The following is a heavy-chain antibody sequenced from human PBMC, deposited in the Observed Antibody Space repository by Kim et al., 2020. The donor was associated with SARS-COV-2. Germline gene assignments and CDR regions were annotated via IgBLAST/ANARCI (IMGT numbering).Heavy chain of an antibody. V-gene: IGHV3-23*01. Sequence: GGSLRLSCAASGFTFGTYAMNWVRQAPGKGLEWVSGISGSGGSTYYADSVKGRFTISRDSSRNTLYLQMNSLTADDTALYYCARSRSCSSSSCYVDYWG. CDR2: ISGSGGST. D-gene: IGHD2-2*01. J-gene: IGHJ4*01. CDR1: GFTFGTYA. CDR3: ARSRSCSSSSCYVDY.